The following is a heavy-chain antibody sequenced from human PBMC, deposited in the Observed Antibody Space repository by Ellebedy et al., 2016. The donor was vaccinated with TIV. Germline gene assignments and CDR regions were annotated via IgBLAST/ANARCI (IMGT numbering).Heavy chain of an antibody. CDR3: AKYNWNDGNFDY. D-gene: IGHD1-20*01. V-gene: IGHV3-11*01. CDR2: IGSSDSTI. CDR1: GFTFSDYY. J-gene: IGHJ4*02. Sequence: GGSLRLSXAASGFTFSDYYMSWIRQAPGKGLEWVSYIGSSDSTIYYADSVKGRFTISRDNAKNSLYLQMNSLRAEDTAVYYCAKYNWNDGNFDYWGQGTLVTVSS.